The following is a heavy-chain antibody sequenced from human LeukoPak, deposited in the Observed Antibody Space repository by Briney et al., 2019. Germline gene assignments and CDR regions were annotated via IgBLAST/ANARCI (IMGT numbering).Heavy chain of an antibody. CDR2: MYYSGST. CDR3: AREGTEAGITISSARTNYYYYYMDV. Sequence: PSETLSLTCTVSGGSINSSSYYWGWIRQPPGKGLEWIGNMYYSGSTYYNPSLKSRVTISVDTSKNQFSLKLSSVTAADTAVYYCAREGTEAGITISSARTNYYYYYMDVWGKGTTVTISS. V-gene: IGHV4-39*07. CDR1: GGSINSSSYY. D-gene: IGHD3-9*01. J-gene: IGHJ6*03.